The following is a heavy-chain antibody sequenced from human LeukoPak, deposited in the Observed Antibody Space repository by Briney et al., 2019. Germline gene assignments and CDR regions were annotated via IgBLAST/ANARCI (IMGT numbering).Heavy chain of an antibody. J-gene: IGHJ4*02. D-gene: IGHD3-10*01. CDR1: GFTFSNAW. CDR3: TTERGPIYYGSFDY. V-gene: IGHV3-15*01. CDR2: IKSKTDGGTT. Sequence: PGGSLRLSCAASGFTFSNAWMSWVRQAPGKGLEWVGRIKSKTDGGTTDYAAPVKGRFTISRDDSKNTLYLQMNSLKTEDTAVYYCTTERGPIYYGSFDYWGQGTLVTVSS.